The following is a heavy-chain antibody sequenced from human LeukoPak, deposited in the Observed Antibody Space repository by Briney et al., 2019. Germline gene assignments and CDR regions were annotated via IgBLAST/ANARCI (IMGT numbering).Heavy chain of an antibody. J-gene: IGHJ6*03. D-gene: IGHD1-26*01. V-gene: IGHV4-39*01. Sequence: PSETLSLTCTVSGGSIGSSSYYWGWIRQPPGKGLEWIATIYYSGSTYYNPSLKSRVTISVDTSKNQFSLKLSSVTAADTAVYYCARIWYSIYYHYYMDVWGKGTTVTASS. CDR3: ARIWYSIYYHYYMDV. CDR2: IYYSGST. CDR1: GGSIGSSSYY.